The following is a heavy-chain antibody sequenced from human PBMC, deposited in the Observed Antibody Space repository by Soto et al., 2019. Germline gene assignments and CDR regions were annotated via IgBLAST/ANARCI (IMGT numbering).Heavy chain of an antibody. D-gene: IGHD6-13*01. CDR3: ARCGSSLLNWFYP. V-gene: IGHV4-31*03. CDR2: IYYSGST. Sequence: SQTLSLTCSVSGGSISSGRYYWSWIRQHPGKGLEWIGYIYYSGSTYYNPSLKSRVTISVDTSKNQFSLKLSSVTGADTAMYYCARCGSSLLNWFYPWGQGTLVTVSS. J-gene: IGHJ5*02. CDR1: GGSISSGRYY.